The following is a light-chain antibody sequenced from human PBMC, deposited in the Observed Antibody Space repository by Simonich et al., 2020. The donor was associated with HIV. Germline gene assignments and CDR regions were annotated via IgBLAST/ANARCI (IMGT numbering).Light chain of an antibody. V-gene: IGKV4-1*01. J-gene: IGKJ2*01. CDR1: QSVLYSSNNKNY. Sequence: DIVMTQSPASLAVSLGERATLNCKSSQSVLYSSNNKNYLAWYQPKPGQPPKLRIYWAATRESGVPDRVSGSGSGTDFTLTITSLQADDVAIYYCQQYYSTPHTFGQGTKLEIK. CDR3: QQYYSTPHT. CDR2: WAA.